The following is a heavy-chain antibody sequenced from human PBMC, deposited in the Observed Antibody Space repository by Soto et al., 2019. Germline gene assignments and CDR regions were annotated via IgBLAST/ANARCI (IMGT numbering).Heavy chain of an antibody. CDR3: AREARIVVVPAARNYYYYGMDV. J-gene: IGHJ6*02. CDR1: GGTFSSYA. V-gene: IGHV1-69*13. CDR2: IIPIFGTA. D-gene: IGHD2-2*01. Sequence: SVKVSCKASGGTFSSYAISWVRQAPGQGLEWMGGIIPIFGTANYAQKFQGRVTITADESTSTAYMELSSLRSEDTAVYYCAREARIVVVPAARNYYYYGMDVWGQGTTVTVSS.